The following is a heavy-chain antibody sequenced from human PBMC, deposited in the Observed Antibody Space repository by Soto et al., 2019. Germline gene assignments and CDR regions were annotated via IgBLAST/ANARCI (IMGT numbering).Heavy chain of an antibody. CDR1: GFTFRRYA. CDR3: TYCGGGCYSRNYHGMDV. V-gene: IGHV3-23*01. CDR2: ISDSGSST. Sequence: EVQLLESGGGLVQPGGSLRLSCAASGFTFRRYAMSWVRQAPGKGLEWVSGISDSGSSTNYADSVKGRFTISRDNSKNTLYLHMNSLRAEDTAAYYCTYCGGGCYSRNYHGMDVWGQGTTVIVSS. D-gene: IGHD2-21*02. J-gene: IGHJ6*02.